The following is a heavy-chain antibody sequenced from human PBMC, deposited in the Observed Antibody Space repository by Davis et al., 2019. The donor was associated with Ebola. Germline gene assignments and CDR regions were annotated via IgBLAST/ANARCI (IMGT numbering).Heavy chain of an antibody. CDR1: GFTFDDYT. Sequence: GGSLRLSCAASGFTFDDYTMHWVRQAPGKGLEWVSLISWDGGSTYYADSVKGRFTISRDNSKNSLYLQMNSLRTEDTALYYCAKDIGTIFGVVILITGMDVWGKGTTVTVSS. V-gene: IGHV3-43*01. J-gene: IGHJ6*04. CDR2: ISWDGGST. D-gene: IGHD3-3*01. CDR3: AKDIGTIFGVVILITGMDV.